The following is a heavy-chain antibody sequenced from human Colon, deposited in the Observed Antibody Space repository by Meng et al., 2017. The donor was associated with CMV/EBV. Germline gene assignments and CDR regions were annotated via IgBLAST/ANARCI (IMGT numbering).Heavy chain of an antibody. CDR3: AKDGYDYVWGSLDS. J-gene: IGHJ4*02. CDR1: GFTFSNYA. V-gene: IGHV3-23*03. D-gene: IGHD3-16*01. Sequence: GGSLRLSCATSGFTFSNYAMSWVRQAPGKGLEWVSVIYSGGSTTYYADSVKGRFTITRDNSKNTLYMQMSSLRAEDTAVYYCAKDGYDYVWGSLDSWGQGTLVTVSS. CDR2: IYSGGSTT.